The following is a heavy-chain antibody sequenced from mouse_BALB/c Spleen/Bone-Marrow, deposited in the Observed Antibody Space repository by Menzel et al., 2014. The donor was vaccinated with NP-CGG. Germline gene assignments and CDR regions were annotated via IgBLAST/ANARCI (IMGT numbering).Heavy chain of an antibody. D-gene: IGHD1-2*01. CDR1: GFDFSRYW. J-gene: IGHJ3*01. V-gene: IGHV4-1*02. Sequence: VQLKDSGGGLVQPGGSLKLSCAASGFDFSRYWMSWVRQAPGKGLEWIGEINPDSSTINYTPSLKDKFIISRDNAKNTLYLQMSKVGSEDTALYYCARMHYYGYVAYWGQGTLVTVSA. CDR3: ARMHYYGYVAY. CDR2: INPDSSTI.